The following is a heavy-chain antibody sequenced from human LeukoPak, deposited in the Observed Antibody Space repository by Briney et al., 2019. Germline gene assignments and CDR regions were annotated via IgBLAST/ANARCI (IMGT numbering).Heavy chain of an antibody. CDR1: GFSFSSYW. V-gene: IGHV3-7*01. CDR2: IKQDGSEK. J-gene: IGHJ3*02. Sequence: GGSLRLSCEGSGFSFSSYWMTWVRQLPGKGLEWVANIKQDGSEKYYVDSVKGRFTISRDNAKDSLYLQMNSLRAEDTAVYYCARFHIVVVTADDAFDIWGQGTMVTVSS. CDR3: ARFHIVVVTADDAFDI. D-gene: IGHD2-21*02.